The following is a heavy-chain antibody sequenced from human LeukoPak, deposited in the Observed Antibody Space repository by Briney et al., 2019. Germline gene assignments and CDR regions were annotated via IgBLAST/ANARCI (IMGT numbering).Heavy chain of an antibody. D-gene: IGHD3-10*01. CDR1: AFTFSSYA. J-gene: IGHJ4*02. CDR3: AKDRIVGVISCIDY. Sequence: SLTLSCATSAFTFSSYAMYWVRQAPGKGLEWVAGISYDGSNEYYADSVTGRFTISRDNPQNTLYLLMNSLRAEDTAMYYCAKDRIVGVISCIDYWGQGILV. V-gene: IGHV3-30*18. CDR2: ISYDGSNE.